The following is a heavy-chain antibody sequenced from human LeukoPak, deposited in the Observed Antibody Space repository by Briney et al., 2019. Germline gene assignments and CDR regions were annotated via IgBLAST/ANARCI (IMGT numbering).Heavy chain of an antibody. J-gene: IGHJ4*02. CDR3: ASNPSGYSSSWYDY. CDR1: GFTFSSYW. D-gene: IGHD6-13*01. CDR2: IKQDGSEK. V-gene: IGHV3-7*01. Sequence: PGGSLRLSCAASGFTFSSYWMNWVRQAPGKGLEWVANIKQDGSEKYYVDSVKGRFTISRDNAKNSLYLQMNSLRAEDTAVYYCASNPSGYSSSWYDYWGQGTLVTVSS.